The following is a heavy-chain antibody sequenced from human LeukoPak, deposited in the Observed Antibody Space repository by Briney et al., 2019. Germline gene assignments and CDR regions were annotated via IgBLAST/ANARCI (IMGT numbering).Heavy chain of an antibody. CDR2: IWYDGSNK. V-gene: IGHV3-33*01. CDR1: GFTFSSYG. Sequence: PGRSLRLSCAASGFTFSSYGMHWVRQAPGKGLEWVAVIWYDGSNKYYADSVKGRFTISRDNSKNTLYLQMNSLRAEDTAVYYCARVGDSSGSYGDAGYWGQGTLVTVSS. CDR3: ARVGDSSGSYGDAGY. D-gene: IGHD6-19*01. J-gene: IGHJ4*02.